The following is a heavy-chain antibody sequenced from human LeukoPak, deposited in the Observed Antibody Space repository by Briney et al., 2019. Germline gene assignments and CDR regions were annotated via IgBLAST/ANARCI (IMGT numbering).Heavy chain of an antibody. V-gene: IGHV3-49*03. CDR3: TRDSVAVDIVARDAFDI. CDR2: IRSKAYGGTT. CDR1: GFTFGDYA. J-gene: IGHJ3*02. Sequence: GGSLRLSCTASGFTFGDYAMSWFRQAPGKGLEWVGFIRSKAYGGTTEYAASVKGRFTISRDDSKSIAYLQMNSLKTEDTAVYYCTRDSVAVDIVARDAFDIWGQGTMVTVSS. D-gene: IGHD5-12*01.